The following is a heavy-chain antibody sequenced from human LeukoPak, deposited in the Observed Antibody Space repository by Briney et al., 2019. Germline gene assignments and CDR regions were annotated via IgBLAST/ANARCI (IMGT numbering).Heavy chain of an antibody. CDR1: GYTFTSYA. D-gene: IGHD6-19*01. V-gene: IGHV7-4-1*02. CDR3: ARVGIAVAGTYQPAGEYFDY. Sequence: ASVKVSCKASGYTFTSYAMNWVRQAPGQGLEWMGWINTNTGNPTYAQGFTGRFVFSLDTSVSTAYLQISSLKAEDTAVYYCARVGIAVAGTYQPAGEYFDYWGQGTLVTVSS. CDR2: INTNTGNP. J-gene: IGHJ4*02.